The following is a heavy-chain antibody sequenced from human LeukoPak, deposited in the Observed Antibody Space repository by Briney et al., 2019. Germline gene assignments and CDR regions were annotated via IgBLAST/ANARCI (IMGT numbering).Heavy chain of an antibody. CDR1: GYTFTGYY. J-gene: IGHJ6*03. Sequence: EASVKVSCKASGYTFTGYYMHWVRQAPGQGLEWMGWINPNSGGTNYAQKFQGRVTMTRDTSISTAYMELSRLRSDDTAVYYCARTLLRRIANYYYYMDVWGKGTTVTVSS. D-gene: IGHD6-13*01. V-gene: IGHV1-2*02. CDR2: INPNSGGT. CDR3: ARTLLRRIANYYYYMDV.